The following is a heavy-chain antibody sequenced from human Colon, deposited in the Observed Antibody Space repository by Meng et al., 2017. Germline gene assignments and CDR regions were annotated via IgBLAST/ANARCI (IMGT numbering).Heavy chain of an antibody. CDR3: ARDHGYSYGLPLDY. Sequence: QVQLQQSGPGLVKPSQTLSLTCVILGDSVSSNTAAWNWIRQSPSRGLEWLGRTYYRSKWYNEYAVSVKSRMTFNADTSKNQVSLQVNSVTPEDTAVYYCARDHGYSYGLPLDYWGQGILVTVSS. CDR1: GDSVSSNTAA. D-gene: IGHD5-18*01. CDR2: TYYRSKWYN. V-gene: IGHV6-1*01. J-gene: IGHJ4*02.